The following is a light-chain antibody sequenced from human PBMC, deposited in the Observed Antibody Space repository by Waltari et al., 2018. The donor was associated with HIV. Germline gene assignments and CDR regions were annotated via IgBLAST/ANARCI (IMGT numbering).Light chain of an antibody. J-gene: IGKJ1*01. CDR3: QQYNSYPWT. CDR2: KAS. CDR1: QSISSW. V-gene: IGKV1-5*03. Sequence: DIQMTQSPSTLSASVGDRVTITCRARQSISSWLAWYQQKPGKAPKLLIYKASSLESGVPSRFSGSGSGTEFTLTNSSLQPDDFATYYCQQYNSYPWTFGQGTKVEIK.